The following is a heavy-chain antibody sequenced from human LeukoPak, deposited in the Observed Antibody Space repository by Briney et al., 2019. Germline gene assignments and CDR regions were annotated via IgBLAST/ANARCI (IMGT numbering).Heavy chain of an antibody. CDR1: GGSISSSSYY. Sequence: SETLSLTCTVSGGSISSSSYYWGWIRQPPGKGLEWIGSIYYSGSTYYNPSLKSRVTISIDTSKNQFSLKLSSVTAADTAVYFCARVAAAGNYYFDYWGQGTLVTVSS. J-gene: IGHJ4*02. D-gene: IGHD6-13*01. CDR3: ARVAAAGNYYFDY. CDR2: IYYSGST. V-gene: IGHV4-39*07.